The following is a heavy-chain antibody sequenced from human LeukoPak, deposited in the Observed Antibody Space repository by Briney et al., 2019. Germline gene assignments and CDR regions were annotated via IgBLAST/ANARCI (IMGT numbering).Heavy chain of an antibody. CDR1: GFTFSSYG. D-gene: IGHD4-23*01. CDR3: AKNNDYGGSYWYFDL. Sequence: QGGSLRLSCAASGFTFSSYGMHWVRQAPGKGLEWVAVISYDETNKYYEDSVKGRFTISRDSSKNTLYLQMSSLRDEDTAVYYCAKNNDYGGSYWYFDLWGRGTLVTVSS. J-gene: IGHJ2*01. CDR2: ISYDETNK. V-gene: IGHV3-30*19.